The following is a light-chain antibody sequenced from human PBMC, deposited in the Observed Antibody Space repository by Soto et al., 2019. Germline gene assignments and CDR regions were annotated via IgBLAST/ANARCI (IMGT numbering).Light chain of an antibody. CDR1: QRVSSY. Sequence: EIVLTQSPVTLSLSPGERVTLSCRASQRVSSYLAWYQQKPGQAPRLLIYGASTRATGIPARFSGSGSGTEFTLTISSLQSEDFAVYYCQQYNNWPPITFGQGTRLEIK. CDR3: QQYNNWPPIT. J-gene: IGKJ5*01. CDR2: GAS. V-gene: IGKV3-15*01.